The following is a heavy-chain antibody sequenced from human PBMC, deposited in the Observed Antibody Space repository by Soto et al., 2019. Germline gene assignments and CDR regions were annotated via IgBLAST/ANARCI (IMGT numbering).Heavy chain of an antibody. CDR1: GFTFSSYA. CDR3: AKDLRYFDWLSSSCFDY. V-gene: IGHV3-23*01. Sequence: GGSLRLSCAASGFTFSSYAMSWVRQAPGKGLEWVSAISGSGGSTYYADSVKGRFTISRDNSKNTLYLQMNSLRAEDTAVYYCAKDLRYFDWLSSSCFDYWGQGTLVNVS. J-gene: IGHJ4*02. CDR2: ISGSGGST. D-gene: IGHD3-9*01.